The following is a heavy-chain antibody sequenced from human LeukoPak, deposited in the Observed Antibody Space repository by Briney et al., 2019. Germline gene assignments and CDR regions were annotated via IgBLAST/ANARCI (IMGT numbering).Heavy chain of an antibody. Sequence: SETLSLTCTVSGGSISSSSYYWGWIRQPPGKGLDWIGSIYYSGSTYYNPSLKSRVTISVDTSKNQFSLKLSSVTAADTAVYYCARDHCSGGSCYVDYWGQGTLVTVSS. CDR1: GGSISSSSYY. V-gene: IGHV4-39*07. CDR3: ARDHCSGGSCYVDY. D-gene: IGHD2-15*01. CDR2: IYYSGST. J-gene: IGHJ4*02.